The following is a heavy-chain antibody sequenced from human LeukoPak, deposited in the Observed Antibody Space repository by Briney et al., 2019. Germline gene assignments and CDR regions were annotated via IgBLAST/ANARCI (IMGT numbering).Heavy chain of an antibody. V-gene: IGHV4-59*01. D-gene: IGHD6-13*01. CDR3: ASRFQSGSSWSPAFDI. Sequence: SETLSLTCTVSGGSISSYYWSWIRQPPGKGLEWIGSIYYSGSTNYNPSLKSRVTISVDTSKNQFSLKLSSVTAADTAVYYCASRFQSGSSWSPAFDIWGQGTMVTVSS. CDR1: GGSISSYY. J-gene: IGHJ3*02. CDR2: IYYSGST.